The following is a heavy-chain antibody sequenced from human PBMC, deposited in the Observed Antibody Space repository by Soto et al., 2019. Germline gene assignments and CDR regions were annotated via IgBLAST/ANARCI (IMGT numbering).Heavy chain of an antibody. V-gene: IGHV4-31*03. CDR1: GGSISSGGYY. CDR3: ARGYCSSTSCFDP. Sequence: SETLSLTYTVSGGSISSGGYYWSWIRHHPGKGLEWIGYIYYSGSTNYNPSLKSRVTISVDTSKNQFSLKLSSVTAADTAVYYCARGYCSSTSCFDPWGQGTLVTVSS. D-gene: IGHD2-2*01. J-gene: IGHJ5*02. CDR2: IYYSGST.